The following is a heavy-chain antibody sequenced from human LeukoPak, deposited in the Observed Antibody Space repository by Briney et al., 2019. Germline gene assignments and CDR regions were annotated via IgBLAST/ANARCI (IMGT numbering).Heavy chain of an antibody. D-gene: IGHD5-18*01. Sequence: GGSLRLSCAASGFAFADYAMNWVRQAPGKGLEWVSAISADGGRTYYTDSVKGRFTISRDTSKNTLYLQLNGLRAEDTAVYYCAREDVDTSFDYWGHGTLVTVSS. J-gene: IGHJ4*03. CDR2: ISADGGRT. V-gene: IGHV3-23*01. CDR3: AREDVDTSFDY. CDR1: GFAFADYA.